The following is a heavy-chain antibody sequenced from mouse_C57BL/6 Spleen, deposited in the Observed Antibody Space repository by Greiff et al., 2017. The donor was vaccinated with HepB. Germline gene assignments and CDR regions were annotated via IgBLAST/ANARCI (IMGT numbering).Heavy chain of an antibody. D-gene: IGHD1-1*01. CDR1: GYTFTSYW. Sequence: VQLQQPGAELVRPGPSVKLSCKASGYTFTSYWMHWVKQRPGQGLEWIGVIDPSDSYTNYNQKFKGKATLTVDTSSSTAYMQISSLTSEDSAVYYCARYTVSSMDYWGQGTSVTVSS. J-gene: IGHJ4*01. V-gene: IGHV1-59*01. CDR2: IDPSDSYT. CDR3: ARYTVSSMDY.